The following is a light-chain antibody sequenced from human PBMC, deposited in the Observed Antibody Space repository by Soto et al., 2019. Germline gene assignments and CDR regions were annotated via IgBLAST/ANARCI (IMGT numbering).Light chain of an antibody. CDR3: QQYSSSPRT. Sequence: EIVLTQSPGILYLSPGDRATLSCRASQTISSGFLAWYQQKVGQASRLLIYDASNRATGVPDRFSGSGSGTDFSLTISRLEPEDFAVYHCQQYSSSPRTFGQGTRLEIK. CDR2: DAS. J-gene: IGKJ5*01. CDR1: QTISSGF. V-gene: IGKV3-20*01.